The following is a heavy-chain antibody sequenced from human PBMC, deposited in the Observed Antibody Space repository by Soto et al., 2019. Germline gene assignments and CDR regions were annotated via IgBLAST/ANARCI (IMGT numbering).Heavy chain of an antibody. Sequence: QVQLVQSGAEVKKPGASVKVSCKASGYTFTSYGISWVRQAPGQGLESMGWISAYKGNTSFAQKLQGGVPLTPXTATSTDYMELRSPRYDDTAVYYCARDAQGVFLHYWGQGTLVTVSS. CDR2: ISAYKGNT. V-gene: IGHV1-18*01. J-gene: IGHJ4*02. D-gene: IGHD3-16*01. CDR1: GYTFTSYG. CDR3: ARDAQGVFLHY.